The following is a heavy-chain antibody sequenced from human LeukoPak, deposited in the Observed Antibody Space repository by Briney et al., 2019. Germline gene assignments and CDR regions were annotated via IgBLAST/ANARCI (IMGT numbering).Heavy chain of an antibody. CDR3: ATKAKGGYYDSSGYPQTNWFDP. Sequence: ASVKVSCKVSGYTLTELSMHWVRQAPGKGLELMGGFDPEDGETIYAQKFQGRVTMTEDTSTDTAYMELSSLRSEDTAVYYCATKAKGGYYDSSGYPQTNWFDPWGQGTLVTVSS. CDR1: GYTLTELS. D-gene: IGHD3-22*01. J-gene: IGHJ5*02. V-gene: IGHV1-24*01. CDR2: FDPEDGET.